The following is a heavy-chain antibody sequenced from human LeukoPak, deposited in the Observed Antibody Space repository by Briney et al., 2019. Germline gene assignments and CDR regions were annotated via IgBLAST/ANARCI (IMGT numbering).Heavy chain of an antibody. J-gene: IGHJ4*02. D-gene: IGHD4-17*01. CDR2: ISGSGGST. Sequence: GGSLRLSCVGSGFTFSSYVMSWVRQTQGKGLEWVSGISGSGGSTYYADSVKGRFTISRDNSKNTLYLQMNRLRADDTAVYYCAKEIWPTVTIPGRTYFDYWGQGTLVTVSS. CDR3: AKEIWPTVTIPGRTYFDY. V-gene: IGHV3-23*01. CDR1: GFTFSSYV.